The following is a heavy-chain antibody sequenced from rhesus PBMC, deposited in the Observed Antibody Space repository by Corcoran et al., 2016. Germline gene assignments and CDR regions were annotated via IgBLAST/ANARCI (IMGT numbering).Heavy chain of an antibody. CDR3: ARLGRVVRGVYFDY. Sequence: QVQLQESGPGLGKPSETLSLTCAVSGGPITDSYYWNWIRQPPGTGLEWIGNIYGNSASTYYSPSLKSRVTISKDTSKNQFFLKLSSVTAADTAVYYCARLGRVVRGVYFDYWGQGVLVTVSS. CDR2: IYGNSAST. J-gene: IGHJ4*01. D-gene: IGHD6-13*01. V-gene: IGHV4S9*01. CDR1: GGPITDSYY.